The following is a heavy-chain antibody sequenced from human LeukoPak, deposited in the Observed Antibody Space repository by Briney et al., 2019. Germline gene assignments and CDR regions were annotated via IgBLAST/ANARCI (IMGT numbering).Heavy chain of an antibody. D-gene: IGHD3-22*01. CDR3: ARMAYYDSSGYYLGW. Sequence: PGGSLRLSCAASGFTFDDYGMSWVRQAPGKGLEWVPGINWNGGSTGYADSVKGRFTISRDNAKNSLYLQMNSLRAEDTALYYCARMAYYDSSGYYLGWRGQGTLVTVSS. CDR1: GFTFDDYG. V-gene: IGHV3-20*04. J-gene: IGHJ4*02. CDR2: INWNGGST.